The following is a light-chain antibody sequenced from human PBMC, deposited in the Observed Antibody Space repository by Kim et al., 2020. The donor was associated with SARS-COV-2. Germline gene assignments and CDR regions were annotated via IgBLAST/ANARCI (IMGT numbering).Light chain of an antibody. CDR2: WAS. CDR3: QQYFATPYT. V-gene: IGKV4-1*01. CDR1: QNIFYSSNNKNF. J-gene: IGKJ2*01. Sequence: RATLNCKSSQNIFYSSNNKNFLTWYQQKPGQPPKVLIYWASIRESGVPDRFSGSGSATDFTLTISSLQAEDVAVYYCQQYFATPYTFGQGTKLEI.